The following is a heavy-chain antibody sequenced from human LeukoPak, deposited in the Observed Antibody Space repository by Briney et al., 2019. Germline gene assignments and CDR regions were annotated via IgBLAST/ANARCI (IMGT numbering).Heavy chain of an antibody. V-gene: IGHV3-53*01. CDR1: GLPVTSNY. J-gene: IGHJ5*02. CDR3: ARASDPWLQLT. Sequence: SGGSLRLSCAASGLPVTSNYMSWVRQAPGKGLEWVSLIYSGGSTYYADSVKGRFPISRDNAPTSLYLQMNSLRAEDTAVYYCARASDPWLQLTWGQGTLVTVSS. D-gene: IGHD5-24*01. CDR2: IYSGGST.